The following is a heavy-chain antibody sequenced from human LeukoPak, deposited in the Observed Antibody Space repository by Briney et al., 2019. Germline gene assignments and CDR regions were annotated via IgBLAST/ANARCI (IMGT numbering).Heavy chain of an antibody. Sequence: PSGTLSLTCGVSGGSISGTNWWSWVRQPPVQGLEWIGEISLRGLTNYNPSLRSRLTMSLDESKNQVSLNLTSVTAADTAVYYCSRESGPFSPFGFWGQGTLVSVHS. D-gene: IGHD1-26*01. V-gene: IGHV4-4*02. J-gene: IGHJ4*02. CDR3: SRESGPFSPFGF. CDR1: GGSISGTNW. CDR2: ISLRGLT.